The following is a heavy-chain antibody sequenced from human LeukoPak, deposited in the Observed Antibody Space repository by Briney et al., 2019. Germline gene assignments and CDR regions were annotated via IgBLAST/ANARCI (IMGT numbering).Heavy chain of an antibody. J-gene: IGHJ6*02. V-gene: IGHV3-7*01. Sequence: GGSLRLSCAASGFTFSSYWMSWVRQAPGKGLEWVANIKQDGSEKYYVDSVKGRFTISRDNAKNSLYLQMNSLRAEDTAVYYCARCGYSYGPLPYYYYGMDVWGQGTTVTVSS. CDR3: ARCGYSYGPLPYYYYGMDV. D-gene: IGHD5-18*01. CDR2: IKQDGSEK. CDR1: GFTFSSYW.